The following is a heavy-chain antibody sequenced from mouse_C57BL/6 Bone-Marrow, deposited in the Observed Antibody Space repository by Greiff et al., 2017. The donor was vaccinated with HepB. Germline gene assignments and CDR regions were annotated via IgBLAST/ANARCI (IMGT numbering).Heavy chain of an antibody. D-gene: IGHD4-1*01. J-gene: IGHJ1*03. CDR2: IDPSDSYT. Sequence: QVQLQQPGAELVRPGTSVKLSCKASGYTFTSYWMHWVKQRPGQGLEWIGVIDPSDSYTNYNQKLKGKATLTVDTSSSTAYMQLSSLTSEDSAVYYCASLGYWYFDVWGTGTTVTVSS. V-gene: IGHV1-59*01. CDR3: ASLGYWYFDV. CDR1: GYTFTSYW.